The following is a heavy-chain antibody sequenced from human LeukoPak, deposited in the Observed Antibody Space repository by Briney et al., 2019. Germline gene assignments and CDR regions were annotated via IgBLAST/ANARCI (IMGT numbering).Heavy chain of an antibody. D-gene: IGHD2-2*03. J-gene: IGHJ4*02. CDR3: SRGRTVLDIVVVPAAHFDY. V-gene: IGHV4-34*01. Sequence: SETLSLTCAVYGGSFSGYYWSWIGQPPGKGLEWIGEINHSGSTNYNPSLKSRVTISVDTSKNQFSLKLSSVTAADTAVYYCSRGRTVLDIVVVPAAHFDYWGQGTLVTVSS. CDR1: GGSFSGYY. CDR2: INHSGST.